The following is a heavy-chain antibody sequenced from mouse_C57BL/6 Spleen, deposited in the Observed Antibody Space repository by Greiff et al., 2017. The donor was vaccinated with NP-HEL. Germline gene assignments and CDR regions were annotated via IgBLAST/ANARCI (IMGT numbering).Heavy chain of an antibody. V-gene: IGHV5-4*01. CDR1: GFTFSSYA. CDR2: ISDGGSYT. D-gene: IGHD1-1*01. Sequence: EVQVVESGGGLVKPGGSLKLSCAASGFTFSSYAMSWVRQTPEKRLEWVATISDGGSYTYYPDNVKGRFTISRDNAKNNRYLQMSHLKSEDTAMYYCARDYGSTYWYFDVWGTGTTVTVSS. J-gene: IGHJ1*03. CDR3: ARDYGSTYWYFDV.